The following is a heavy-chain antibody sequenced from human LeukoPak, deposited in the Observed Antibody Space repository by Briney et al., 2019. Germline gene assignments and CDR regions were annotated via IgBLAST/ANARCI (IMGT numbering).Heavy chain of an antibody. Sequence: SETLSLTCAVYGGSFSGYYWSWIRQPPGKGLEWIGYIYYSGSTNYNPSLKSRVTISVDTSKNQFSLKLSSVTAADTAVYYCAGGIAAAGKPRYYYYMDVWGKGTTVTISS. V-gene: IGHV4-59*01. D-gene: IGHD6-13*01. J-gene: IGHJ6*03. CDR2: IYYSGST. CDR1: GGSFSGYY. CDR3: AGGIAAAGKPRYYYYMDV.